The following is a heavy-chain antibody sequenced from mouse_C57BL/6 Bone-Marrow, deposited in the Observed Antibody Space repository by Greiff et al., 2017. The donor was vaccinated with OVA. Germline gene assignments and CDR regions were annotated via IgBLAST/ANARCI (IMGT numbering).Heavy chain of an antibody. J-gene: IGHJ2*01. CDR3: ASYYYGEEYFDY. CDR1: GYTFTSYW. D-gene: IGHD1-1*01. Sequence: VQLQQPGAELVKPGASVKMSCKASGYTFTSYWITWVKQRPGQGLEWIGDIYPGSGSTNYNEKFKSKATLTVDTSSSTAYMQLSSLTSEDSAVYYCASYYYGEEYFDYWGQGTTLTVSS. V-gene: IGHV1-55*01. CDR2: IYPGSGST.